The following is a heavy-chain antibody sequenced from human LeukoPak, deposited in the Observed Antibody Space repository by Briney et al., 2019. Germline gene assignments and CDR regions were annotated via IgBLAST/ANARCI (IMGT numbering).Heavy chain of an antibody. Sequence: ASVKVSCKASGYTFTSYGISWVRQAPGQGLEWMGWISAYNGNTNYAQKLQGRVTMTTDTSTSTAYMELRSLRSDDTAVYYCARDFDYGGNTLFFDYWGQGTLVTVSS. J-gene: IGHJ4*02. D-gene: IGHD4-23*01. V-gene: IGHV1-18*01. CDR3: ARDFDYGGNTLFFDY. CDR1: GYTFTSYG. CDR2: ISAYNGNT.